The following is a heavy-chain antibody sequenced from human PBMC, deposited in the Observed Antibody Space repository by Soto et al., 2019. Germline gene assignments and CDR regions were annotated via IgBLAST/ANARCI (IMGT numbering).Heavy chain of an antibody. D-gene: IGHD4-17*01. Sequence: EVQLVESGGGLVKPGGSLRLFCAASGFTFSSYSMNWVRQAPGKGLEWVSSISSSSSYIYYADSVKGRFTISRDNAKNXLYRQTNSLRAEDTAVYYCARDFGRGDYVVGGGDYWGQGTLVTVSS. V-gene: IGHV3-21*01. CDR1: GFTFSSYS. CDR2: ISSSSSYI. CDR3: ARDFGRGDYVVGGGDY. J-gene: IGHJ4*02.